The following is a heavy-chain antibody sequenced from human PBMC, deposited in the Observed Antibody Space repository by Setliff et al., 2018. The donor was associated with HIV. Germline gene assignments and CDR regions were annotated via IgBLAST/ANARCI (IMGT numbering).Heavy chain of an antibody. J-gene: IGHJ5*02. CDR2: IYQSGTA. Sequence: SETLSLTCSVSDASIKSNNYYWVWIRQTPGKGPEWIGSIYQSGTAYYNPSLKSRVTISVDTSKNQFSLNLSSVTATDTAVYFCSRLTRSSSNSYRGRFDPWGQGTLVTVS. D-gene: IGHD2-15*01. V-gene: IGHV4-39*01. CDR1: DASIKSNNYY. CDR3: SRLTRSSSNSYRGRFDP.